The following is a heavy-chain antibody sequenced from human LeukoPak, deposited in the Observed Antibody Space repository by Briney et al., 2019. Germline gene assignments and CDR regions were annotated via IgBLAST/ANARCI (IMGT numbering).Heavy chain of an antibody. CDR2: IYYSEST. J-gene: IGHJ5*02. Sequence: SETLSLTCTVSGGSISSSTYYWGWIRQPPGKGLEWLGSIYYSESTYYNPSLKSRVTISVDTSKNQFSLKLNSVTAADTAMYYCASTVMVRGALGWFDPWGQGTLVTVSS. V-gene: IGHV4-39*01. CDR1: GGSISSSTYY. D-gene: IGHD3-10*01. CDR3: ASTVMVRGALGWFDP.